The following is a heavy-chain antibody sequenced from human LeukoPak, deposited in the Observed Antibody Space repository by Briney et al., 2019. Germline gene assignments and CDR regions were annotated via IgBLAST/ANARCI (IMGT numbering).Heavy chain of an antibody. CDR3: ARGLGDYNTNWFPVSGY. CDR2: MNPDSGDT. J-gene: IGHJ4*02. D-gene: IGHD1-1*01. Sequence: ASVKVSCKASGFTFTTHDMSWVRQATGQGLEWMGWMNPDSGDTGYAQKFQGRVTMTRNTSTSTAYMELSSLRSEDTAIYYCARGLGDYNTNWFPVSGYWGQGTLVTVSS. CDR1: GFTFTTHD. V-gene: IGHV1-8*01.